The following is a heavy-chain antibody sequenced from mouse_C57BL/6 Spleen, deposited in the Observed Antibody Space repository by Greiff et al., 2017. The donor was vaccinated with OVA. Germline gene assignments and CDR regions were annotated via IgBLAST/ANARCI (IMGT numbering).Heavy chain of an antibody. CDR1: GYAFSSSW. Sequence: VQLQQSGPELVKPGASVKISCKASGYAFSSSWMNWVKQRPGKGLEWIRRIYPGDGDTNYNGKFKGKATLTADKSSSTAYMQLSSLTSEDSAVYFCARYYYGSSYGYFDVWGTGTTVTVSS. V-gene: IGHV1-82*01. CDR3: ARYYYGSSYGYFDV. J-gene: IGHJ1*03. CDR2: IYPGDGDT. D-gene: IGHD1-1*01.